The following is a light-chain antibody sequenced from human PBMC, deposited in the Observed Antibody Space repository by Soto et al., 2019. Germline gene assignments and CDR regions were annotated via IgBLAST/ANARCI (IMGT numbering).Light chain of an antibody. CDR3: QQYSNWPTIT. CDR2: AAS. V-gene: IGKV1-39*01. J-gene: IGKJ5*01. CDR1: QSISNH. Sequence: DIQMTQSPSPLSASVGDSATMTCRANQSISNHLNWYQQKPGKAPKLXXYAASSLQSGVPSRFSGSGSGTDLTLTISSLQREDFAVYDCQQYSNWPTITFGQGTRLEIK.